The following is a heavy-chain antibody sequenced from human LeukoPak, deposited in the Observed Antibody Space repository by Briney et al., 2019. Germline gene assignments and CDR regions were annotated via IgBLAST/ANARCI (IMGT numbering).Heavy chain of an antibody. J-gene: IGHJ4*02. D-gene: IGHD2-2*01. Sequence: ASVKVSCKASGYTFTSYGISWVRQTPGQGLEWMGWISAYNGNTNYAQKLQGRVTMTTDTSTSTAYMELRSLRSDDTAVYYCARRNSSASHFDYWGQGTLVTVSS. CDR3: ARRNSSASHFDY. V-gene: IGHV1-18*01. CDR1: GYTFTSYG. CDR2: ISAYNGNT.